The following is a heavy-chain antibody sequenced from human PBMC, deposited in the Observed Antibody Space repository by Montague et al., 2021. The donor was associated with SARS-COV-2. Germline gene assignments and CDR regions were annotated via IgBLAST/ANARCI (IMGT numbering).Heavy chain of an antibody. CDR3: ARLRDGVVPSPILGVGPYYSYYYMDV. Sequence: SETLSLTCAVHGTSFSGYYWNWTRQPPGKGLEWIGEINHGGSTKYSPSLKSRLTISADTSKDPFSLKLTSVAAADTAVYYCARLRDGVVPSPILGVGPYYSYYYMDVWGRGTTVTVSS. V-gene: IGHV4-34*01. CDR1: GTSFSGYY. CDR2: INHGGST. D-gene: IGHD3-10*01. J-gene: IGHJ6*03.